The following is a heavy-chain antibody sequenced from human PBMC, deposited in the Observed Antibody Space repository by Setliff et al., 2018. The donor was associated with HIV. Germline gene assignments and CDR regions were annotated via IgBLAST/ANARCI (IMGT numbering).Heavy chain of an antibody. CDR2: IHNSGNT. CDR3: ARGDSCAFCHEFFDN. Sequence: SETLSLTCSLSGDSMSTYYWSWSRQTAGKGLEWIGRIHNSGNTNYNNSSMSRVTMSVDTSKRQFSLKLRSVTAADSAVDFCARGDSCAFCHEFFDNWGQGTLVTVSS. V-gene: IGHV4-4*07. CDR1: GDSMSTYY. J-gene: IGHJ4*02. D-gene: IGHD2-15*01.